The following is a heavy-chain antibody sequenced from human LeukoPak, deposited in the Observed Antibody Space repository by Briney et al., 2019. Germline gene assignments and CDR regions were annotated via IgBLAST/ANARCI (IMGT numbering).Heavy chain of an antibody. V-gene: IGHV1-46*01. CDR2: INPSGGTT. D-gene: IGHD2-2*02. Sequence: GASVKVSCKAFGFAFTSYYIFWVRQAPGQGLEWMGTINPSGGTTKYAQKFQGRVTMTRDTSTSTVYMILSSLRYDDTAVYYCARGFRLSAIEDWFDPWGQGTLVTVSS. J-gene: IGHJ5*02. CDR1: GFAFTSYY. CDR3: ARGFRLSAIEDWFDP.